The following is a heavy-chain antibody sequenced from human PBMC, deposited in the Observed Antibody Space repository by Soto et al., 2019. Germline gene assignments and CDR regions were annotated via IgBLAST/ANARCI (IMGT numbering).Heavy chain of an antibody. CDR1: GYTFTSYG. CDR2: ISAYNANT. D-gene: IGHD3-22*01. CDR3: ARGAATKIVVVMYDAFEI. Sequence: ASVKVSCKASGYTFTSYGINWVRQAPGQGLEWMGWISAYNANTHYAQKLQGRVTMTTDTFTSTAYMELRSLRSDDTAVYYCARGAATKIVVVMYDAFEIWGQGTMVTVSS. J-gene: IGHJ3*02. V-gene: IGHV1-18*01.